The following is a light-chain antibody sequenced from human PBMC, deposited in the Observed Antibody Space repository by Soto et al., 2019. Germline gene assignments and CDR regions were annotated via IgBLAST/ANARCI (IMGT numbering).Light chain of an antibody. CDR3: QQSNSY. CDR1: QSISSW. Sequence: DIQMTQSPSTLSASVGDRVTITCRASQSISSWLVWYQQKPGKAPKVLIYDASSLESGVPSRFSGSGSGTEFTLTISSLQPDDFATYYCQQSNSYFGPGTKVDIK. J-gene: IGKJ3*01. CDR2: DAS. V-gene: IGKV1-5*01.